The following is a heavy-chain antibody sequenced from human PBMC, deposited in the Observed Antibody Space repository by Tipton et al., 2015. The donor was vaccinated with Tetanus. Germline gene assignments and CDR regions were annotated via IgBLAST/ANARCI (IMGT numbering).Heavy chain of an antibody. Sequence: QVQLVQSGAEVKKPGASVKVSCKGSGYTFTNYGINWVRQAPGQGLEWMGWDSGYSGNTIYARKVQGRVTMTTDTSTNTAYLELRSLRSDDTAAYFCARLVKQWLVPEDYWGQGTLVTVS. CDR3: ARLVKQWLVPEDY. CDR2: DSGYSGNT. CDR1: GYTFTNYG. J-gene: IGHJ4*02. V-gene: IGHV1-18*01. D-gene: IGHD6-19*01.